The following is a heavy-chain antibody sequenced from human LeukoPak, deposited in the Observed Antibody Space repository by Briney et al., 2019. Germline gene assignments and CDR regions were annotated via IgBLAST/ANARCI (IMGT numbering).Heavy chain of an antibody. J-gene: IGHJ5*02. D-gene: IGHD6-13*01. CDR3: ATAGSSSWYHQQSYNWFDP. V-gene: IGHV1-24*01. Sequence: GASVKVSCKVSGYTLTELSMHWVRQAPGKGLEWMGGFDPEDGETIYAQKFQGRVTMTEDTSTDTAYMELSSLRSEDTAVYYCATAGSSSWYHQQSYNWFDPWGQGTLVTVPS. CDR2: FDPEDGET. CDR1: GYTLTELS.